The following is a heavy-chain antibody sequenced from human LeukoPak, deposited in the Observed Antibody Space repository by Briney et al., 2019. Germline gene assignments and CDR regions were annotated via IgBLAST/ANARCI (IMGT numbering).Heavy chain of an antibody. CDR3: ARKAGIVVVPAVYYYYYGMDV. V-gene: IGHV1-2*02. D-gene: IGHD2-2*01. J-gene: IGHJ6*02. CDR1: GYTFTDYF. Sequence: ASVKVSCKASGYTFTDYFMHWVRQAPGQGLEWMGWINPNSGGTNYAQKLQGRVTMTTDTSTSTAYMELRSLRSDDTAVYYCARKAGIVVVPAVYYYYYGMDVWGQGTTVTVSS. CDR2: INPNSGGT.